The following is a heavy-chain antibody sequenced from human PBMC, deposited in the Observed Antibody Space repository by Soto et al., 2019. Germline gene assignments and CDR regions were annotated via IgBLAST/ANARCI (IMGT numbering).Heavy chain of an antibody. CDR2: ITSKGDT. Sequence: GGYLRLSCAASGFTFSTYGMNWVRQAPGKGPEWVSGITSKGDTTYADSGKGRFNISRDNSKNILYMEMNSLRPEDTAIYFCTKDLVLNGKTWYYFDSWVQG. CDR3: TKDLVLNGKTWYYFDS. D-gene: IGHD1-20*01. J-gene: IGHJ4*02. CDR1: GFTFSTYG. V-gene: IGHV3-23*01.